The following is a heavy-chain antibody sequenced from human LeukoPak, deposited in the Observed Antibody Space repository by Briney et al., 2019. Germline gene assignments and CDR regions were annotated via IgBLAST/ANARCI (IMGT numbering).Heavy chain of an antibody. Sequence: GGSLRLSCAASGFTFSSYSMNWVRQAPGKGLEWVSSISSSSSYIYYADSVKGRFTISRGNAKNSLYLQMNSLRAEDTAVYYCARDSRVTMVRGVITHHYYYYMDVWGKGTTVTISS. CDR1: GFTFSSYS. D-gene: IGHD3-10*01. CDR2: ISSSSSYI. V-gene: IGHV3-21*01. J-gene: IGHJ6*03. CDR3: ARDSRVTMVRGVITHHYYYYMDV.